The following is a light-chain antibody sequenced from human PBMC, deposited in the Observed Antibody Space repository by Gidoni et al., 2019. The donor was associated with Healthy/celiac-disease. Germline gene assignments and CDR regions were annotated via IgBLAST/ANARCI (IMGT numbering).Light chain of an antibody. V-gene: IGKV1-39*01. J-gene: IGKJ5*01. CDR3: QQSYSTPIT. CDR1: QSISSY. Sequence: DIQMTQSPSSLSASVGDRVTITCRASQSISSYLDWYQQKPGKAPKLLIYAASSLQVGVPPRFSGSGSGTDFTLTISSLQPEDFATYYCQQSYSTPITFGQGTRLEIK. CDR2: AAS.